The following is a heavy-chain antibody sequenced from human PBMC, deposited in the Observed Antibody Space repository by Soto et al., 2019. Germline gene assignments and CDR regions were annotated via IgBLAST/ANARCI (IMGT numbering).Heavy chain of an antibody. J-gene: IGHJ4*02. D-gene: IGHD3-16*02. V-gene: IGHV4-34*01. Sequence: SETLSLTCAVYGGSFSGYYWSWIRQPPGKGLEWIGEINHSGSTNYNPSLKSRVTISVGTSKNQFSLKLSSVTAADTAVYYCAIVMTDGGIDDLDYWAQRPMVTVS. CDR1: GGSFSGYY. CDR2: INHSGST. CDR3: AIVMTDGGIDDLDY.